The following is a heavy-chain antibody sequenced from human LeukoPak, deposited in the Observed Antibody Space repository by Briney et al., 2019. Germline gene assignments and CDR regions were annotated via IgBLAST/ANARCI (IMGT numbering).Heavy chain of an antibody. CDR2: IDYSGST. V-gene: IGHV4-59*01. D-gene: IGHD3-22*01. Sequence: PSETLSLTCTGSGGSISTYFWSWIRQPPGKGLEWSGDIDYSGSTNYNPSLKSRVTISLDTSKNQFSLKPSSVAAADTAMYYCAKDPLPYDNNGYSFGDWGQGTLVTVSS. J-gene: IGHJ4*02. CDR1: GGSISTYF. CDR3: AKDPLPYDNNGYSFGD.